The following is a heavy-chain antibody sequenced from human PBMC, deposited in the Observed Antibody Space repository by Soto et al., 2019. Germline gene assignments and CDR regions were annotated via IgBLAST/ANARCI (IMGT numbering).Heavy chain of an antibody. J-gene: IGHJ4*02. CDR3: ARGGHIAVVTDSFDS. D-gene: IGHD2-21*02. CDR1: RYTFATYD. V-gene: IGHV1-8*01. Sequence: ASVKVSCKASRYTFATYDFNWVRQATGQGPEWMGWINPNTGNTGYAQKFQGRVTMTRNTSISTIYMELSSLRSDDTAVYYCARGGHIAVVTDSFDSWGQGTLVTVSS. CDR2: INPNTGNT.